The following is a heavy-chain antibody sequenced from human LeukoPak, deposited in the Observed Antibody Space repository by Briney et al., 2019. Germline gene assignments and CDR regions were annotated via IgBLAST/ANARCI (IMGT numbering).Heavy chain of an antibody. CDR1: GGSFSGYY. CDR3: ARGRGRIVGGSFYY. V-gene: IGHV4-34*01. J-gene: IGHJ4*02. CDR2: VNYSGRT. Sequence: SETLSLTCAVYGGSFSGYYWSWIRQPPGKGLEWIGEVNYSGRTNYNPSLKSPVTISVDTSKNQFTLNVSSVTAADTAVYYCARGRGRIVGGSFYYWGQGTLVTVSS. D-gene: IGHD1-26*01.